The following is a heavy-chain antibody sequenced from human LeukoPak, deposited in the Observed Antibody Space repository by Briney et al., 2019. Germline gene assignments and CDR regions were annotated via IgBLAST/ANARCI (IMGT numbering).Heavy chain of an antibody. D-gene: IGHD4-11*01. V-gene: IGHV4-61*02. J-gene: IGHJ3*02. CDR1: GGSISSGSYY. Sequence: SGTLSLTCTVSGGSISSGSYYWSWIRQPAGKGLEWIGRIYTSGSTNYNPSLKSRVTISVDTSKNQFSLKLSSVTAADTAVYYCASHDYSNYGVALIWGQGTMVTVSS. CDR3: ASHDYSNYGVALI. CDR2: IYTSGST.